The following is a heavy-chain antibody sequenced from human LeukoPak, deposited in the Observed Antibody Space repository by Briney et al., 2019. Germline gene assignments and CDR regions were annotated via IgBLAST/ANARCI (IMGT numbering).Heavy chain of an antibody. CDR3: AKDHYYDSSGYYYYFDY. V-gene: IGHV3-53*01. CDR1: GFTVSSNY. J-gene: IGHJ4*02. D-gene: IGHD3-22*01. CDR2: IYSGGST. Sequence: GGSLRLSCAASGFTVSSNYMSWVRLAPGKGLEWISVIYSGGSTYYADSVKGRFTISRDNSKNTLYPQMNSLRAEDTAVYYCAKDHYYDSSGYYYYFDYWGQGTLATVSS.